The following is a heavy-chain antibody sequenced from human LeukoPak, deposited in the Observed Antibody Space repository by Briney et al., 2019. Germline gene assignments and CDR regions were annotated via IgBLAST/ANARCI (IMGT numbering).Heavy chain of an antibody. CDR2: IKRDGSEK. D-gene: IGHD4-17*01. V-gene: IGHV3-7*04. J-gene: IGHJ4*02. CDR1: GFTFSSYW. CDR3: ARGYGDSIHFDY. Sequence: PGGSLRLSCAASGFTFSSYWVSWVRQAPGKGLEWVANIKRDGSEKYYVDSVKGRFTISRDNAKNSLYLQMNSLRAEEAAVYYCARGYGDSIHFDYWGQGTLVTVSS.